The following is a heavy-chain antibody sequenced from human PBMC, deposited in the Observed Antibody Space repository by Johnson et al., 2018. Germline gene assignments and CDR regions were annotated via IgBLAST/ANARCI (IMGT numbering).Heavy chain of an antibody. CDR2: ISYDGSNK. CDR3: ASYSSGYYDAFDI. V-gene: IGHV3-30-3*01. J-gene: IGHJ3*02. CDR1: GFTFSSYA. D-gene: IGHD3-22*01. Sequence: QVQLVQSGGGVVQPGRSLRLSCAASGFTFSSYAMHWVRQAPGKGLEWVAVISYDGSNKYYADSVKGRFTISRDNAKNTLYLQMNSLRAEDTAVYYCASYSSGYYDAFDIWGQGTMVTVSS.